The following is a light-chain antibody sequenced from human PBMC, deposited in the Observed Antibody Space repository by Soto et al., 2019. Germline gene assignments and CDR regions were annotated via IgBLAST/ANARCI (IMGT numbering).Light chain of an antibody. V-gene: IGKV1-39*01. CDR2: GAS. CDR1: QSISNY. CDR3: QQSYSTPYN. J-gene: IGKJ2*01. Sequence: DIQMTQSPSSLSASVGDRVTITCRASQSISNYLNWYQQDPGKAPKILIYGASSLQSGVPSRFSGSGSGTDFTLTISSLQPEDSATYYCQQSYSTPYNFGQGTNLEIK.